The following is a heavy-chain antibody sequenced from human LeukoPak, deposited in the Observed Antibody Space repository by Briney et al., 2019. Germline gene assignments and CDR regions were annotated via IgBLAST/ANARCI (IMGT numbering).Heavy chain of an antibody. J-gene: IGHJ4*02. CDR3: ARDHYYDSSGPHD. V-gene: IGHV4-34*01. CDR2: INHSGST. Sequence: SETLSLTCAVYGGSFSGYHWSWIRQPPGKGLEWIGEINHSGSTNYNPSLKSRVTISVDTSKNQFSLKLSSVTAADTAVYYCARDHYYDSSGPHDWGQGTLVTVSS. D-gene: IGHD3-22*01. CDR1: GGSFSGYH.